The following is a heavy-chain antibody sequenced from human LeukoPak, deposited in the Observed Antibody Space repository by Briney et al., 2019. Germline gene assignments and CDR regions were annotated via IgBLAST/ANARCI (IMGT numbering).Heavy chain of an antibody. V-gene: IGHV1-69*13. Sequence: SVKVSCKASGGTFSSYAISWVRQAPGQGLEWMGGIIPIFGTANYAQKFQGRVTITADESMSTAYMELSSLRSEDTAVYYCAIAVAGNGYYYYGMDVWGQGTTVTVSS. D-gene: IGHD6-19*01. CDR3: AIAVAGNGYYYYGMDV. J-gene: IGHJ6*02. CDR2: IIPIFGTA. CDR1: GGTFSSYA.